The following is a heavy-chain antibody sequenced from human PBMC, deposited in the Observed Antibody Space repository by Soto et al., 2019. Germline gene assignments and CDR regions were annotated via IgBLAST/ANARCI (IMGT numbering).Heavy chain of an antibody. J-gene: IGHJ6*02. CDR2: FRSSGGT. CDR3: VRQGIGVLHGLVDV. D-gene: IGHD3-10*01. V-gene: IGHV4-59*08. CDR1: GDSISSYN. Sequence: QVQLQESGPGLVKPSETLSLTCTVSGDSISSYNLAWIRQPPGKGLEWIGYFRSSGGTSYNPSLRSRVAISADTSTKQFALRVTAVTAADTAVYYCVRQGIGVLHGLVDVWGQGTTVTVSS.